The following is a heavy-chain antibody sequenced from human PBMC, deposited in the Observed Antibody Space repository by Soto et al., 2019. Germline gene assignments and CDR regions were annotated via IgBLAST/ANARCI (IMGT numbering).Heavy chain of an antibody. Sequence: PGGSLRLSCAASGFTFSDYYMSWIRQAPGKGLEWVSYISSSSSYTNYADSVKGRFTISRDNAKNSLYLQMNSLRAEDTAVYYCARVPLNAYYYDSSGYCDYWGQGTLVTVLL. V-gene: IGHV3-11*05. J-gene: IGHJ4*02. CDR1: GFTFSDYY. CDR3: ARVPLNAYYYDSSGYCDY. CDR2: ISSSSSYT. D-gene: IGHD3-22*01.